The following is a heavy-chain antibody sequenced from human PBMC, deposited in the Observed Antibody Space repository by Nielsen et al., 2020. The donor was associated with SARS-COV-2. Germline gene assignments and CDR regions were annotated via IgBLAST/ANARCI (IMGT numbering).Heavy chain of an antibody. Sequence: ASVKVSCKASGYTFTSYYMHWVRQAPGQGLEWMGIINPSGGSTSYAQKFQGRVTITSDTSASTAYMELSSLRSEDTAVYYCARVKRYSSGWEYFDYWGQGTLVTVSS. CDR2: INPSGGST. CDR1: GYTFTSYY. J-gene: IGHJ4*02. D-gene: IGHD6-19*01. CDR3: ARVKRYSSGWEYFDY. V-gene: IGHV1-46*01.